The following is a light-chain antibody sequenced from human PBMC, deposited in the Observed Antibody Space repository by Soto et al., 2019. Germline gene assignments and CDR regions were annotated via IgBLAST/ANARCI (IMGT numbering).Light chain of an antibody. Sequence: VMTQSPAALSVSPGERATLSCMASQSFSSNVAWYQQKHGQAPRLIIYGASSRATGIPDRFTGSWSGTDCNITISRLEPEDFAVYYCQQYGSSPLTLCGGTKVDI. CDR2: GAS. J-gene: IGKJ4*01. V-gene: IGKV3-20*01. CDR1: QSFSSN. CDR3: QQYGSSPLT.